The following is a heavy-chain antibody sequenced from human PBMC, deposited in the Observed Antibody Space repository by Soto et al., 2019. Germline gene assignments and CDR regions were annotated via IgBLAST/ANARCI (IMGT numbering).Heavy chain of an antibody. CDR2: IYPGDSDT. CDR3: ARFYNYYYYGMDV. Sequence: GESLKISCKGSGYSFTTYWIGWVRQMPGKGLEWMGIIYPGDSDTRYSPSFQGQVTIPADKSINTASLQWSSLKASDTAMYYCARFYNYYYYGMDVWGQGTTVTVSS. J-gene: IGHJ6*02. D-gene: IGHD4-4*01. CDR1: GYSFTTYW. V-gene: IGHV5-51*01.